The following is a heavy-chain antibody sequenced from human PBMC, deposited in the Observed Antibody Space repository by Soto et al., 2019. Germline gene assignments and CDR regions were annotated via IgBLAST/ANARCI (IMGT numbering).Heavy chain of an antibody. V-gene: IGHV5-10-1*01. J-gene: IGHJ6*02. CDR2: IDPGGSET. CDR1: GFSYTSYW. D-gene: IGHD3-3*01. CDR3: TRRRVLRFLQWRPYGLDV. Sequence: GESLKISCKGSGFSYTSYWITWVRQMPGKGLEWMWRIDPGGSETKYSPSFEGHVTISADTSISTAYLQWHSPKASDTATYYCTRRRVLRFLQWRPYGLDVWGQGTTVTVSS.